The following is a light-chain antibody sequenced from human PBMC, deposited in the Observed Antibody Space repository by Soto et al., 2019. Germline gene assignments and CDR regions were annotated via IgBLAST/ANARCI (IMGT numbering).Light chain of an antibody. Sequence: QSVLTQPPSVSGAPGQRVTISCTGTSSNIGADYDVPWYQQHPGTAPKLLIYGNSNRPSGVPDRFSGSKSGTSASLAITGLQAEDEADYYCRAYASSMSGSVFGGGTQLTVL. V-gene: IGLV1-40*01. CDR1: SSNIGADYD. CDR3: RAYASSMSGSV. CDR2: GNS. J-gene: IGLJ2*01.